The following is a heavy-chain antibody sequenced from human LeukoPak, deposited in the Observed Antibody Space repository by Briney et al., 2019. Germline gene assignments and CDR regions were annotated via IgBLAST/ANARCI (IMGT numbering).Heavy chain of an antibody. D-gene: IGHD6-19*01. CDR3: AKEGTSSGWYLFADY. CDR1: GFSFSNSG. V-gene: IGHV3-23*01. J-gene: IGHJ4*02. CDR2: ITDDSGST. Sequence: GGSLRLSCAASGFSFSNSGMSWVRQAPGKGLEWVSSITDDSGSTFYADSVKGRLTISRDNSKNTLYLQMNSLRAEDTAVYYCAKEGTSSGWYLFADYWGQGTLVTVSS.